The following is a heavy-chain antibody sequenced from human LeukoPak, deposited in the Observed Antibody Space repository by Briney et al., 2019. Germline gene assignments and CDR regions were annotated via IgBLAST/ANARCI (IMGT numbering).Heavy chain of an antibody. CDR1: GFTFSSYG. CDR3: AKARYCGGGSCYLFDY. J-gene: IGHJ4*02. Sequence: PGGSLRLSCAASGFTFSSYGMHWVRQAPGKGLEWVAVISYDGSNKYYADSVKGRFTISRDNSKNTLYLQMNSLRAEDTAVYYCAKARYCGGGSCYLFDYWGQGTLVTVSS. V-gene: IGHV3-30*18. D-gene: IGHD2-15*01. CDR2: ISYDGSNK.